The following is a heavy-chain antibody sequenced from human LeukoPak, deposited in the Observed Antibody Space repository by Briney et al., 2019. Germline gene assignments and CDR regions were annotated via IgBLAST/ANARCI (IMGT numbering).Heavy chain of an antibody. CDR3: ARDHGYSYGPYYYYYYMDV. D-gene: IGHD5-18*01. CDR1: GGSISSYY. V-gene: IGHV4-59*01. Sequence: PSETLSLTCTVSGGSISSYYWSWIRQPPGKGLEWIGYIYYSGSTNYNPSLKSRVTISVDTSKNRFSLKLSSVTAADTAVYYCARDHGYSYGPYYYYYYMDVWGKGTTVTVSS. CDR2: IYYSGST. J-gene: IGHJ6*03.